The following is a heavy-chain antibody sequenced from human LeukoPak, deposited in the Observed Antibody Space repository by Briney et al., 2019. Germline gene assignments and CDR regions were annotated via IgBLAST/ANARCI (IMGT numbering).Heavy chain of an antibody. CDR2: INPNSGVT. J-gene: IGHJ5*02. D-gene: IGHD6-13*01. CDR3: ARGGDSSSWYGWFDP. CDR1: GYTFTDYY. Sequence: ASVKVSCKASGYTFTDYYIHWVRQAPGQGLEWMGWINPNSGVTNYAQKFQGRVTMTRDTSISTAYMGLSRLRSDDTAVYYCARGGDSSSWYGWFDPWGQGTLVTVSS. V-gene: IGHV1-2*02.